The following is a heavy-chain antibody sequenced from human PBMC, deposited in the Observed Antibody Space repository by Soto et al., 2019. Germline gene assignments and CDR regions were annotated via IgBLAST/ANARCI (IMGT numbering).Heavy chain of an antibody. CDR2: INSDGSSI. D-gene: IGHD1-26*01. Sequence: EVQLVESGGGLVQPGGSLRLSCAASGFTFSNYWMNWVCQGPGKGLVWVSRINSDGSSIDYADSVKGRFTISRDNAKNTLYLQMNSLRAEDTAVYYCTRVRDSETYFDYWGQGTLVTVSS. CDR1: GFTFSNYW. V-gene: IGHV3-74*01. CDR3: TRVRDSETYFDY. J-gene: IGHJ4*02.